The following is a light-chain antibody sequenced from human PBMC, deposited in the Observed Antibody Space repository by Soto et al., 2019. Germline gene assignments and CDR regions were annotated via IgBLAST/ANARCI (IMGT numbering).Light chain of an antibody. CDR2: ANI. CDR3: QSYDSTPSGYV. CDR1: GSNIGAGYD. J-gene: IGLJ1*01. V-gene: IGLV1-40*01. Sequence: QSVLTQPPSVSGAPGQRVTISCTGSGSNIGAGYDVHWYQQLPGTAPKPLIFANINRPSGVPDRFSGSKSGTSASLAITGLRAEDAADYYCQSYDSTPSGYVFGTGTKVTVL.